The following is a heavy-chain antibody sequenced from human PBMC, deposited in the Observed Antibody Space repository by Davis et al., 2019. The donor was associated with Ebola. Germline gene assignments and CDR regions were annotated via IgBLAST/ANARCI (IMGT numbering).Heavy chain of an antibody. Sequence: PSETLSLTCPVSGGSISSYSWSWIRQPPGKGLEWVANIKQDGSEIHYVDSVKGRFTISRDNTKNSLYLQMNSLRDEDTALYYCSRGGAVKFDYWGQGTLVTVSS. CDR2: IKQDGSEI. J-gene: IGHJ4*02. V-gene: IGHV3-7*01. CDR1: GGSISSYS. D-gene: IGHD4-17*01. CDR3: SRGGAVKFDY.